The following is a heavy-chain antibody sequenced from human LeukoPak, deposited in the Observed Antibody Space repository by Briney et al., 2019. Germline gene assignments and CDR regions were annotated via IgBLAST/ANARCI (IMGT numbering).Heavy chain of an antibody. Sequence: SETLSLTCTVSGGSISSYYWSWIRQPPGKGLEWIGYIYYSGSTNYNPSLKSRVTISVDTSKNQFSLKLSSVTAADTAVYYCATLGGYSYGYEDAFDIWGQGTMVTVSS. D-gene: IGHD5-18*01. CDR2: IYYSGST. J-gene: IGHJ3*02. CDR3: ATLGGYSYGYEDAFDI. V-gene: IGHV4-59*08. CDR1: GGSISSYY.